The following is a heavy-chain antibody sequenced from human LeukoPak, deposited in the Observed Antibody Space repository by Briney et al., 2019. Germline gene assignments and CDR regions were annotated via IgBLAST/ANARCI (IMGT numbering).Heavy chain of an antibody. V-gene: IGHV1-69*13. Sequence: SVKVSCKASGGTFSSYAISWVRQAPGQGLEWMGGIIPIFGTANYAQKFQGRVTITADESTSTAYMGLSSLRSEDTAVYYCRAAMAIGRVDYWGQGTLVTVSS. D-gene: IGHD5-18*01. CDR2: IIPIFGTA. CDR3: RAAMAIGRVDY. J-gene: IGHJ4*02. CDR1: GGTFSSYA.